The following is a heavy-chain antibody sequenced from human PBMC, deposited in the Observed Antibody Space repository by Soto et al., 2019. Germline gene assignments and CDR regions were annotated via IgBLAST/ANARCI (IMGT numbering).Heavy chain of an antibody. J-gene: IGHJ4*02. Sequence: GGSLSLSCAASGFPFSSYGMHWVRQAPGKGLEWVAVISYDGSNKYYADSVKGRFTISRDNSKNTLYLQMNSLRAEDTAVYYCAKDVDTAMATGYYWGQGTLVTVSS. D-gene: IGHD5-18*01. CDR2: ISYDGSNK. CDR1: GFPFSSYG. V-gene: IGHV3-30*18. CDR3: AKDVDTAMATGYY.